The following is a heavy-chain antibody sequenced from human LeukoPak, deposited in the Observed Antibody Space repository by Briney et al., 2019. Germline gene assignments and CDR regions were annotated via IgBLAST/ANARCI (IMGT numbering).Heavy chain of an antibody. CDR3: GRRSRSTWNYRRGDY. V-gene: IGHV4-34*01. CDR2: INHSGST. D-gene: IGHD1-7*01. Sequence: SETLSLTCAVYGGSFSGYYWSWIRQPPGKGLEWIGEINHSGSTNYNPSLKGRVTISVDTSKNQFSLKLTSVTAADTAVYYCGRRSRSTWNYRRGDYWGQGTLVTVSS. J-gene: IGHJ4*02. CDR1: GGSFSGYY.